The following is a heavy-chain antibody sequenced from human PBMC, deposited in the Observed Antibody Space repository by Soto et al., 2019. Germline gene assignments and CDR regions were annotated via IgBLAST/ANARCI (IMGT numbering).Heavy chain of an antibody. D-gene: IGHD3-16*02. V-gene: IGHV4-59*08. CDR1: GGSISSYY. CDR2: IYYSGST. Sequence: QVQLQESGPGLVKPSETLSLTCTVSGGSISSYYWSWIRQPPGKGLEWIGYIYYSGSTNYNPSLTSRVTISVDTSKNQFSLKLSSVTAADTAVYYCARLSWAVLSAIFDYWGQGTLVTVSS. CDR3: ARLSWAVLSAIFDY. J-gene: IGHJ4*02.